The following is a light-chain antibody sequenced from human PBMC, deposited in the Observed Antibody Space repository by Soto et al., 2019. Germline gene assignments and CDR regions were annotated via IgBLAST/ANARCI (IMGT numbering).Light chain of an antibody. V-gene: IGKV1-5*01. J-gene: IGKJ1*01. CDR3: QQYNSYSRT. Sequence: DLQMTQSPSTLSASVGDRVTITCRASQSISSWLAWYQQKPGKAPKLLIFDASSLERGVPSRFSGSGSGTEFTLTISSLQPDDFATYYCQQYNSYSRTFGQGTKVDIK. CDR1: QSISSW. CDR2: DAS.